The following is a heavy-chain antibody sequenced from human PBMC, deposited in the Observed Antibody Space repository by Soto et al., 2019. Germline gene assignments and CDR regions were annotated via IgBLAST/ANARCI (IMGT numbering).Heavy chain of an antibody. CDR3: AKDRYYYDSSGYIDY. Sequence: QVQLVESGGGVVQPGRSLRLSCAASGFTFSSYGMHWVRQAPGKGLEWVAVISYDGSNKYYADSVKGRFTISRDNSKNTLYLQMNSLRAVDTAVYYCAKDRYYYDSSGYIDYWGQGTLVTVSS. V-gene: IGHV3-30*18. CDR2: ISYDGSNK. CDR1: GFTFSSYG. D-gene: IGHD3-22*01. J-gene: IGHJ4*02.